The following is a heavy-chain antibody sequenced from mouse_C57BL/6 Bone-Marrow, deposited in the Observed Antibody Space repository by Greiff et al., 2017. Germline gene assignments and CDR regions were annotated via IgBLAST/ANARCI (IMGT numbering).Heavy chain of an antibody. CDR3: AKGETFGYGNGWFAY. J-gene: IGHJ3*01. CDR2: IDPSDSYT. D-gene: IGHD2-2*01. Sequence: QVQLQQPGAELVMPGASVKLSCKASGYTFTSYWMHWVKQRPGQGLEWIGEIDPSDSYTNYNQKFKGKSTLTVDKSSSTAYMQLSSLTSEDSAVYYCAKGETFGYGNGWFAYWGQGTLVTVSA. V-gene: IGHV1-69*01. CDR1: GYTFTSYW.